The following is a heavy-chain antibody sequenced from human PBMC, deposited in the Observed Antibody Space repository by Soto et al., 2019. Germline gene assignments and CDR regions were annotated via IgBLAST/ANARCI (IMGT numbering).Heavy chain of an antibody. D-gene: IGHD5-12*01. CDR2: IGYDRSKK. CDR1: GFTFSSYG. V-gene: IGHV3-33*01. J-gene: IGHJ4*02. Sequence: QVQLVESGGGVVQPGRSLRLSCAASGFTFSSYGMHWVRQAPGKGLEWVAVIGYDRSKKYYADSVKGRFTTSRDNSKNTLYLQMNNLSAEDTAVYYCARDRYDFYCDLDYWGQGTLVTVSS. CDR3: ARDRYDFYCDLDY.